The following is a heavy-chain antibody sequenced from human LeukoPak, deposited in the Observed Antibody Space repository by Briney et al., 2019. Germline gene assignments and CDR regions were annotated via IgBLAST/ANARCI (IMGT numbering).Heavy chain of an antibody. Sequence: PGGSLRLSCTASGFTFSSYYMHWVRQAPGKGLVWVSRISIDGSTTTYADSVKGRFTISRDNAKNTLYLQMNSLRAEDTAMYYCARAGSDYDIWSGYYYYMDVWGKGTTVTVSS. CDR1: GFTFSSYY. V-gene: IGHV3-74*01. D-gene: IGHD3-3*01. CDR2: ISIDGSTT. CDR3: ARAGSDYDIWSGYYYYMDV. J-gene: IGHJ6*03.